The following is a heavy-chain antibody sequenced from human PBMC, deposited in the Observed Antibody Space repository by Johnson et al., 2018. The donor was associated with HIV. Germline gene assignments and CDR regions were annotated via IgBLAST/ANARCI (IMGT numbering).Heavy chain of an antibody. Sequence: VQLVESGGGLVQPGGSLRLSCAASAFTFSSYAMSWVRQAPGKGLEWVSSINSDESSTNYAESVKGRFTISRDNAKNTLYLQMNSLRAEDTAVYYCARAGKTVTFDIWGQGTMVTVSS. D-gene: IGHD1-14*01. J-gene: IGHJ3*02. V-gene: IGHV3-74*02. CDR3: ARAGKTVTFDI. CDR1: AFTFSSYA. CDR2: INSDESST.